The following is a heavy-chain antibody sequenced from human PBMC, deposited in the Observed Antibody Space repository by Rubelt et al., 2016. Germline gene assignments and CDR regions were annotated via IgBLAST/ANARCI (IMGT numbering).Heavy chain of an antibody. CDR3: AKGGISGITASFDY. J-gene: IGHJ4*02. D-gene: IGHD1-7*01. Sequence: EVQLLESGGDLVQPGGSLRLSCAASRFTFSTYAMGWVRQAPGKGLEWVSSTTGSGVDTYYADSVKGRFTISRDNSKNTLFLQMNSLRAEDTAVYYCAKGGISGITASFDYWGQGNLVTVSS. V-gene: IGHV3-23*01. CDR1: RFTFSTYA. CDR2: TTGSGVDT.